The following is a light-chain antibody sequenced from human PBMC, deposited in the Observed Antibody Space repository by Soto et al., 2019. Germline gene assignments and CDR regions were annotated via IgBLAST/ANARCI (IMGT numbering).Light chain of an antibody. J-gene: IGLJ1*01. Sequence: LTQPASVSGSPGQSISISCSGTNSDIADYNSVSWYQQHPGKAPKLMISEVTYRSSGVSNRFSGSKSGNTASLTISGLQTEDEADYYCSSYSSTSTLVFGTGTKVTVL. V-gene: IGLV2-14*01. CDR2: EVT. CDR1: NSDIADYNS. CDR3: SSYSSTSTLV.